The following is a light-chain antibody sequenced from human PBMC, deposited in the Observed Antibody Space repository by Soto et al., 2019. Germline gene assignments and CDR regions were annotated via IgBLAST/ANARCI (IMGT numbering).Light chain of an antibody. CDR2: SNK. CDR1: TPNIGSNT. J-gene: IGLJ3*02. Sequence: QSVLTQSPSASGTPGKRASIPCPGSTPNIGSNTVNWYQQLPGTAPKLLIYSNKQRPSGVPDRFSGSKSGTSASLAVSGLQSEDEAVYYCAAWDDSLSGVVFGGGTKLTVL. CDR3: AAWDDSLSGVV. V-gene: IGLV1-44*01.